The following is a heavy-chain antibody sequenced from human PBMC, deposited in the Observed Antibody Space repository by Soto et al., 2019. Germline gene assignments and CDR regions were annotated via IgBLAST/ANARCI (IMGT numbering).Heavy chain of an antibody. Sequence: GGSLRLSCAASGFTVSSNYMSWVRQAPGKGLEWVSVIYSGGSTYYADSVKGRFTISRHNSKNTLYLQMNSLRAEDTAVYYCARQGRYQLLSYDYYYYMDVWGKGTTVTVSS. D-gene: IGHD2-2*01. CDR3: ARQGRYQLLSYDYYYYMDV. J-gene: IGHJ6*03. V-gene: IGHV3-53*04. CDR1: GFTVSSNY. CDR2: IYSGGST.